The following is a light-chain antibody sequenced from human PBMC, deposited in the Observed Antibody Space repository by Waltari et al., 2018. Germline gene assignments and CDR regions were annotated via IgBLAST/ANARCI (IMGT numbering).Light chain of an antibody. V-gene: IGLV1-47*01. J-gene: IGLJ3*02. CDR1: SSNIGNHL. Sequence: QSVLTQPPSASGTPGQRVTISCSGRSSNIGNHLVYWYQQFPGTAPKVLIYRSNQRPSGVPDRFSGSKSGTSASLAISGLRSEDEADYYCAAWDDSLSGWVFGGGTKVTVL. CDR3: AAWDDSLSGWV. CDR2: RSN.